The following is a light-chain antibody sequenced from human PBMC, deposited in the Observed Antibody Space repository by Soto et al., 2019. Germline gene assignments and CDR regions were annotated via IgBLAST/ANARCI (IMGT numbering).Light chain of an antibody. CDR1: QSITGW. J-gene: IGKJ1*01. V-gene: IGKV1-5*03. Sequence: DIQMTPSPSTLSASVGDRVTITCRASQSITGWLAWFQQKPGKAPKLLISKASSLQSGVPSRFSGSGSGTEFTLTISSLQPDDFATYYCQQYNSYSWTFGQGTKVDIK. CDR3: QQYNSYSWT. CDR2: KAS.